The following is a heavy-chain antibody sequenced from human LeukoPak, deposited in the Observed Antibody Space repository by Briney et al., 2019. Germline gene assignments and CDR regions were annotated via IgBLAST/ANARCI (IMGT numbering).Heavy chain of an antibody. Sequence: PGGSLRLSCAASGFTFSSYSMNWVRQAPGKGLEWVSSISSSSSYIYYADSVKGRFTISRDNAKNSLYLQMNSLRAEDTAVYYCARVKGAEPPYYDFSLHGAFDIWGQGTMVTVSS. CDR1: GFTFSSYS. D-gene: IGHD3-3*01. J-gene: IGHJ3*02. CDR2: ISSSSSYI. V-gene: IGHV3-21*01. CDR3: ARVKGAEPPYYDFSLHGAFDI.